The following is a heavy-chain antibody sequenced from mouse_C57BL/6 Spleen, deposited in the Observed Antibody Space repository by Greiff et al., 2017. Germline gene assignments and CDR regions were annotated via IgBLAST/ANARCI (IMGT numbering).Heavy chain of an antibody. V-gene: IGHV1-26*01. Sequence: VQLQQSGPELVKPGASVKISCKASGYTFTDYYMNWVKQSHGKSLEWIGDINPNNGGTSYNQKFKGKATLTVDKSSSTAYMALRSLTSEDSAVYYCARSRGYGRGYYFDYWGQGTTLTVSS. CDR2: INPNNGGT. D-gene: IGHD2-2*01. CDR3: ARSRGYGRGYYFDY. J-gene: IGHJ2*01. CDR1: GYTFTDYY.